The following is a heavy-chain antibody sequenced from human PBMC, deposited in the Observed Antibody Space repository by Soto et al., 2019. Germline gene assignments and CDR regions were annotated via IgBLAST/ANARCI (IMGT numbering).Heavy chain of an antibody. CDR3: ARDAWTTVTTFYYYGMDV. CDR1: GYTFTSYY. Sequence: ASVKVSCKASGYTFTSYYMHWVRQAPGQGLEWMGIINPSGGSTSYAQKFQGRVTMTRDTSTSTVYMELSSLRSEDTAVYYCARDAWTTVTTFYYYGMDVWGQGTTVTAP. V-gene: IGHV1-46*01. CDR2: INPSGGST. D-gene: IGHD4-17*01. J-gene: IGHJ6*02.